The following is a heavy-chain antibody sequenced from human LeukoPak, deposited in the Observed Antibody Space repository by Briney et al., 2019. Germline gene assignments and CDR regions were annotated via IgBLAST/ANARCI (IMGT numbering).Heavy chain of an antibody. CDR1: GGSISSSSYY. CDR3: ARRDSGSYLPDY. Sequence: SETLSLTCTVSGGSISSSSYYWGWIRQPPGKGLEWIGSIYYSGSTYYNPSLKSRVTISVDTSKNQFSLKLSSVTAADTAVYYCARRDSGSYLPDYWGQGTLVTVSS. CDR2: IYYSGST. D-gene: IGHD1-26*01. J-gene: IGHJ4*02. V-gene: IGHV4-39*01.